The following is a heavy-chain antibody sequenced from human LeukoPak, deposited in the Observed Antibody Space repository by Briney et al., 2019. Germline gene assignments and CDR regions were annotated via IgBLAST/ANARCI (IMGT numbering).Heavy chain of an antibody. CDR1: GFTFSSYG. CDR3: VGGNWFDP. CDR2: IPYDGSNK. J-gene: IGHJ5*02. Sequence: GGSLRLSCAASGFTFSSYGMHWVRQAPGKGLEWVAVIPYDGSNKYYADSVKGRFTISRDNSKNTLYLQMNSLRAEDTAVYYCVGGNWFDPWGQGTLVTVSS. D-gene: IGHD2-15*01. V-gene: IGHV3-30*03.